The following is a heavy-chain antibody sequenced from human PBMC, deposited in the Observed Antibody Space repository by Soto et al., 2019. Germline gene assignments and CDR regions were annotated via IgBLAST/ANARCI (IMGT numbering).Heavy chain of an antibody. CDR1: GFSLSTSGVG. J-gene: IGHJ5*02. CDR2: IYWNDDK. Sequence: SGPTLVNPTQTLTLTCTFSGFSLSTSGVGVGWIRQPPGKAVEWLALIYWNDDKRYSPSLKSSLTITKQTSKNQVVLTMANMDPVDTATYYCAHSLVIERYFGWLENWFGPWGQGTLGTVSS. CDR3: AHSLVIERYFGWLENWFGP. V-gene: IGHV2-5*01. D-gene: IGHD3-9*01.